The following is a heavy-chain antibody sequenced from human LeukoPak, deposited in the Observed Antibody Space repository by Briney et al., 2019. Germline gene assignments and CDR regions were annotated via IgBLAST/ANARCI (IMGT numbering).Heavy chain of an antibody. CDR3: ARVGGIAAAGTLNFQH. CDR2: ISSSGSTI. J-gene: IGHJ1*01. V-gene: IGHV3-11*04. D-gene: IGHD6-13*01. Sequence: GGSLRLSCAASGFTFSDYYMSWIRQAPGKGLEWVSYISSSGSTIYYADSVKGRFTISRDNAKNSLYPQMNSLRAEDTAVYYCARVGGIAAAGTLNFQHWGQGTLVTVSS. CDR1: GFTFSDYY.